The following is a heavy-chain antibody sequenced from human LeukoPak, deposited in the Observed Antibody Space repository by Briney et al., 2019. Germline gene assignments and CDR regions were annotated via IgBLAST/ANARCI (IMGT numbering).Heavy chain of an antibody. V-gene: IGHV3-30*04. D-gene: IGHD3-22*01. J-gene: IGHJ4*02. CDR1: GFTFRDFA. CDR2: VSYDGINK. CDR3: RGTYYDSSAFFDL. Sequence: GGSLRLSCAASGFTFRDFAMHWVRQAPGKGLEWVAVVSYDGINKYYADSVRGRVSISRDNSKNTLYLQMNSLRPEDTAVYFCRGTYYDSSAFFDLWGRGTLVTVSS.